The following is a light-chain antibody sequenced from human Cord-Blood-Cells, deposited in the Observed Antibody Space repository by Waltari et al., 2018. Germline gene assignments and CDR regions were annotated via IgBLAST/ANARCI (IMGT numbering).Light chain of an antibody. V-gene: IGKV1-39*01. CDR3: QQSYSTPLT. J-gene: IGKJ4*01. CDR2: AAS. CDR1: QSISSY. Sequence: DIQMTQSPSSLSASVGDRVTITCRASQSISSYLNLYQQKPGKAPKLLLYAASSLQSGVPSRFSGSGSGTDFTLTSSSLQPEDVATYYCQQSYSTPLTFGGGTKVEIK.